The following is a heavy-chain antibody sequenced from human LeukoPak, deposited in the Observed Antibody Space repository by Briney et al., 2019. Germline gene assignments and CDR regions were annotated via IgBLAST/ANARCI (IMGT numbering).Heavy chain of an antibody. CDR1: GFTFSSYA. J-gene: IGHJ6*02. D-gene: IGHD4-17*01. CDR3: ANHDYGDPIYYYYGMDV. CDR2: ISGSGGST. Sequence: GGSLRLSCAASGFTFSSYAVSWVRQAPGKGLEWVSAISGSGGSTYYADSVKGRFTISRDNSKNTLYLQMNSLRAEDTAVYYCANHDYGDPIYYYYGMDVWGQGTTVTVSS. V-gene: IGHV3-23*01.